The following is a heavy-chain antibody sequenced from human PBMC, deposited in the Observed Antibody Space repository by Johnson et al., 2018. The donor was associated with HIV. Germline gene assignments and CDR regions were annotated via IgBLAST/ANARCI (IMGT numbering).Heavy chain of an antibody. CDR2: INWSGGIT. CDR1: GFTFDDYA. V-gene: IGHV3-20*04. Sequence: VQLLESGGGVVRPGGSLRLSCAASGFTFDDYAMNWVRQAPGKRLEWVSSINWSGGITAYADSVKGRFTISRDNAKNSLYLQMNSLRAEDTALYYCGRGEDCSVGTCPDAFDIWGQGTLVMVSS. J-gene: IGHJ3*02. CDR3: GRGEDCSVGTCPDAFDI. D-gene: IGHD2-15*01.